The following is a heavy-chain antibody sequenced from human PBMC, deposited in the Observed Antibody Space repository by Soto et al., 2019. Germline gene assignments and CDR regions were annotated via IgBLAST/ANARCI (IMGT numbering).Heavy chain of an antibody. J-gene: IGHJ4*02. CDR1: GYTFTYRY. D-gene: IGHD5-18*01. V-gene: IGHV1-45*02. CDR3: ARSGYSYGFFDY. Sequence: ASVKVSCKASGYTFTYRYLHWVRQAPGQALEWMGWITPFNGNTNYAQKFQDRVTITRDRPMSTAYMELSSLRSEDTAMYYCARSGYSYGFFDYWGQGILITGSS. CDR2: ITPFNGNT.